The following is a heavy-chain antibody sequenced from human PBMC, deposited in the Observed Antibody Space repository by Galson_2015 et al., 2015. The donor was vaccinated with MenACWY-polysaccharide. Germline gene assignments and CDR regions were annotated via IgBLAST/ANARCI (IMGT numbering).Heavy chain of an antibody. CDR1: GGSISSGGYS. Sequence: TLSLTCTVSGGSISSGGYSWSWIRQPPGKGLEWIGYIYHSGSTYYNRSLKSRVTISVDRSKNQFSLKLSSVTAADTAVYYCARGTSGLDYYDSSGSFDYWGQGTLVTVSS. CDR3: ARGTSGLDYYDSSGSFDY. V-gene: IGHV4-30-2*01. CDR2: IYHSGST. J-gene: IGHJ4*02. D-gene: IGHD3-22*01.